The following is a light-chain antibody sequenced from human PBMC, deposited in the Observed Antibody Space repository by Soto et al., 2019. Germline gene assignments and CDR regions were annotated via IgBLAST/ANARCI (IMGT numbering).Light chain of an antibody. Sequence: QAVVTQPPSVSAAPGQKVTISCSGSSSNIGNSFVSWYLQRPGTAPKLLIHENNKRPSGIPDRFSGTKSGTSATLGITGLQTGDEADYYCAAWDSSLSAGVFGGGTQLTVL. CDR3: AAWDSSLSAGV. CDR2: ENN. V-gene: IGLV1-51*02. J-gene: IGLJ3*02. CDR1: SSNIGNSF.